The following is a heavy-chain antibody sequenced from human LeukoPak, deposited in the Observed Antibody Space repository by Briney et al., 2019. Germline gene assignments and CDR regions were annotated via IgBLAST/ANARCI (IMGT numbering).Heavy chain of an antibody. CDR3: AREGDGDYSY. D-gene: IGHD4-17*01. CDR1: GGTFSSYA. V-gene: IGHV1-69*05. Sequence: SVKVSCKASGGTFSSYAISWVRQAPEQGLEWMGGIIPIFGTANYAQKFQGRVTITTYESTSTAYMELSSLRSEDTAVYYCAREGDGDYSYWGQGTLVTVSS. CDR2: IIPIFGTA. J-gene: IGHJ4*02.